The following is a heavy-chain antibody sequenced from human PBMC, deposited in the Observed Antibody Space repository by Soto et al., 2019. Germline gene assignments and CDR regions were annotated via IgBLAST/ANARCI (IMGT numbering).Heavy chain of an antibody. Sequence: GGSLRLSCAASGFTFTNAWMTWVRQGPGKGLEWVGRIKSKSDGETIDYAAPVKGRFTISRDDSKNTLYLQMNSLKTEDTAVYYCTTGPNLRPLAAFERWGQGTVVTVSS. J-gene: IGHJ3*02. CDR1: GFTFTNAW. CDR2: IKSKSDGETI. V-gene: IGHV3-15*01. CDR3: TTGPNLRPLAAFER.